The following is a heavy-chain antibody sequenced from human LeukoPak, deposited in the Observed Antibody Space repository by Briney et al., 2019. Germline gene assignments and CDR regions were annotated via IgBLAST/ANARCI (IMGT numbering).Heavy chain of an antibody. CDR1: GFTFSSYD. D-gene: IGHD3-10*01. CDR3: ARGEGSGSFYRRYFDL. CDR2: ISTSGTTI. V-gene: IGHV3-48*03. J-gene: IGHJ2*01. Sequence: GGSLRLSCAASGFTFSSYDMNWVRQAPGKGLEWVSYISTSGTTIYYADSVRGRFTISRDNSKNTLFLQMNSLRAEDTAVYYCARGEGSGSFYRRYFDLWGRGTLVTVSS.